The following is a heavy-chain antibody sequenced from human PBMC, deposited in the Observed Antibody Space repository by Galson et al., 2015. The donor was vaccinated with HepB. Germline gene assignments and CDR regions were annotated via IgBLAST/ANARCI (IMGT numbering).Heavy chain of an antibody. CDR1: GYSFTSYW. CDR3: AKGDDSSGYWVHFDY. V-gene: IGHV5-51*03. D-gene: IGHD3-22*01. Sequence: QSGAEVKKPGESLKISCKGSGYSFTSYWIGWVRQMPGKGLEWMGIIYPGDSDTRYSPSFQGQVTISADKSISTAYLQWSSLKASDTAMYYCAKGDDSSGYWVHFDYWGQGTLVTVSS. CDR2: IYPGDSDT. J-gene: IGHJ4*02.